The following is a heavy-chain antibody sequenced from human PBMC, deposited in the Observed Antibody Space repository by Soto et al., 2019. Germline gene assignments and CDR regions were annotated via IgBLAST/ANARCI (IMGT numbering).Heavy chain of an antibody. CDR2: ISSSSRTI. V-gene: IGHV3-48*02. D-gene: IGHD2-21*01. Sequence: EVQLVESGGGMVQPGGTLRLSCAASGFTFSSYSMNWVRQAPGQGLEGVSYISSSSRTIYYVDSVKGRFTISRDNAENSLYLQMNSLRYEDTGVYCCARECGGYCFDYWGRRSLVTVAA. CDR1: GFTFSSYS. J-gene: IGHJ4*02. CDR3: ARECGGYCFDY.